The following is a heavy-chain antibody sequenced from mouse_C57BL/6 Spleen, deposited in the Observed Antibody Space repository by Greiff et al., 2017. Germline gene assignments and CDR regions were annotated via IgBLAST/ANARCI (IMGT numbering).Heavy chain of an antibody. V-gene: IGHV1-52*01. D-gene: IGHD2-4*01. CDR1: GYTFNSYW. Sequence: QVQLQQPGAELVRPGSSVKLSCTASGYTFNSYWMHWVKQRPIQGLEWIGNIDPSDSETHYNQKFKDKATLTVDKSSSTAYMQLSSLTSEDSAVDYCERRDYDGFAYWGQGTLVTVSA. CDR2: IDPSDSET. J-gene: IGHJ3*01. CDR3: ERRDYDGFAY.